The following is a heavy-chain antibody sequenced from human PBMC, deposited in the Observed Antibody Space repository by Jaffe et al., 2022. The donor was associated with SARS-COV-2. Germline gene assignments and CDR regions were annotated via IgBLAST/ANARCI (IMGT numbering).Heavy chain of an antibody. J-gene: IGHJ6*02. D-gene: IGHD3-22*01. CDR1: GFTFSSYG. Sequence: QVQLVESGGGVVQPGRSLRLSCAASGFTFSSYGMHWVRQAPGKGLEWVAVISYDGSNKYYADSVKGRFTISRDNSKNTLYLQMNSLRAEDTAVYYCAKTGYPYDSSGYGYFYYYGMDVWGQGTTVTVSS. V-gene: IGHV3-30*18. CDR3: AKTGYPYDSSGYGYFYYYGMDV. CDR2: ISYDGSNK.